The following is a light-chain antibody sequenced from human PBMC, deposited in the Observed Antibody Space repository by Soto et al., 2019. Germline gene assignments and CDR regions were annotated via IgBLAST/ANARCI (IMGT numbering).Light chain of an antibody. J-gene: IGLJ2*01. Sequence: QSALTQPASVSGAPGQSITISCTGTSSDVGGYNYVSWYQQHPGTAPKLLIYDVSNRPSGVSNRFSGSKSGNTASLTISGRQAEDEADDYCSSYNGSSLSCVVFGGGTKLTVL. V-gene: IGLV2-14*01. CDR3: SSYNGSSLSCVV. CDR1: SSDVGGYNY. CDR2: DVS.